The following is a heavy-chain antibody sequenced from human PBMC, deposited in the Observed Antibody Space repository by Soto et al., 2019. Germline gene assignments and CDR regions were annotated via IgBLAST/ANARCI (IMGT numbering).Heavy chain of an antibody. CDR2: IIPIVGTG. CDR1: GGTFSNYA. Sequence: QVQLVQSGAEVRKPGSSVTVSCKASGGTFSNYAISWVRQAPGQGLEWMGGIIPIVGTGSYAQKFQDRVTITADNPTTTAYMERSSLRFEDTAVYYCARVVILVPTASTHYYYHKHVWRRGTTVTVYS. CDR3: ARVVILVPTASTHYYYHKHV. D-gene: IGHD2-2*01. V-gene: IGHV1-69*06. J-gene: IGHJ6*02.